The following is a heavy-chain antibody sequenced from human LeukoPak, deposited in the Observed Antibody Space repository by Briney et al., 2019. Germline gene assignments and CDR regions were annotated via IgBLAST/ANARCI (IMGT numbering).Heavy chain of an antibody. J-gene: IGHJ4*02. D-gene: IGHD1-1*01. V-gene: IGHV1-2*02. CDR3: ARETGSTAGFDY. CDR2: INPNSGGT. Sequence: ASVKVSCKASGYTFTGYYMHWVRQAPGQGLEWMGWINPNSGGTNYAQKFQGRVTMTRDTCISTAYMELSRLRSDDTAVYYCARETGSTAGFDYWGQGTLVTVSS. CDR1: GYTFTGYY.